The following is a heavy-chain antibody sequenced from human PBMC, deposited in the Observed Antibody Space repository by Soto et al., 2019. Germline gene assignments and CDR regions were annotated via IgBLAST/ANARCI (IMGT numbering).Heavy chain of an antibody. Sequence: QVQLQESGPGLVEASQTLSLTCTVAGATISSGGFYRSWIRQRPGKGLEWIGHIYYTGSTYYKPSLNSRVTVSVDMSRTQVSLRLRSVTAADTAKYFCARDDSFYGEPGYGMNVWGQGTTVTVSS. D-gene: IGHD4-17*01. CDR2: IYYTGST. V-gene: IGHV4-31*03. J-gene: IGHJ6*02. CDR1: GATISSGGFY. CDR3: ARDDSFYGEPGYGMNV.